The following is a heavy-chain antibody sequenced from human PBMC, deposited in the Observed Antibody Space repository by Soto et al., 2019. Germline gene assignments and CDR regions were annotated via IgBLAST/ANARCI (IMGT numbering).Heavy chain of an antibody. CDR2: IIPIFGTA. D-gene: IGHD3-22*01. CDR1: GGTFSSYA. V-gene: IGHV1-69*12. J-gene: IGHJ4*02. CDR3: ASHYDSSGYYYRGLDY. Sequence: QVQLVQSGAEVKKPGSSVKVYCKASGGTFSSYAISWVRQAPGQGLECMGGIIPIFGTADYAQKFQGRVTINAGESKSTGNMELSRLRSEDTAVYYCASHYDSSGYYYRGLDYWGQGTLVTVSS.